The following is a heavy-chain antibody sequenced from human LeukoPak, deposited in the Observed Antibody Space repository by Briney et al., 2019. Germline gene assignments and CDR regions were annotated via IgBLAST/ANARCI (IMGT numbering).Heavy chain of an antibody. Sequence: SGGSLRLSCAASGFTVSSNYMSWVRQAPGKGLEWVANIKQDGSEKYYVDSVKGRFTISRDNAKTSLYLQMNSLRAEDTAVYYCARDVLAAGATGTFDIWGRGTMVTVSS. CDR1: GFTVSSNY. J-gene: IGHJ3*02. V-gene: IGHV3-7*03. D-gene: IGHD1-14*01. CDR2: IKQDGSEK. CDR3: ARDVLAAGATGTFDI.